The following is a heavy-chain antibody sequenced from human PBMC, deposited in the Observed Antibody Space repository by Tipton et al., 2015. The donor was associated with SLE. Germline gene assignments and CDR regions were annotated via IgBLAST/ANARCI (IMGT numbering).Heavy chain of an antibody. Sequence: SLRLSCAASGFTFDDYAMHWVRQAPGKGLEWVSGISWNSGSIGYADSVKGRFTISRDNAKNSLYLQMNSLRAEDMALYYCAKDIGGSYNTGYGMDVWGQGTTVTVSS. J-gene: IGHJ6*02. CDR2: ISWNSGSI. D-gene: IGHD1-26*01. V-gene: IGHV3-9*03. CDR3: AKDIGGSYNTGYGMDV. CDR1: GFTFDDYA.